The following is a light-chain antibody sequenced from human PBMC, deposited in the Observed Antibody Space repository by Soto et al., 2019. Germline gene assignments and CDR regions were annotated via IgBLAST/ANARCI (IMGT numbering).Light chain of an antibody. CDR1: QTISSW. CDR2: KAS. V-gene: IGKV1-5*03. Sequence: IQVTQSPSTLSGSVGDIVTITCLAIQTISSWLAWYQQKPGKAPKLMIYKASTLKSGVPSRFSGSGSGTEFTLTISSLPPDDFATYYCQQYNSYSEAFGQGTKVDIK. CDR3: QQYNSYSEA. J-gene: IGKJ1*01.